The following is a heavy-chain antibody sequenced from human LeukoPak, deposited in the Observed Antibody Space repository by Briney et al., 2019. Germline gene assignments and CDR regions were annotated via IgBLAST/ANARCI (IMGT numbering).Heavy chain of an antibody. Sequence: PSETLSLTCAVSGASFSSSGYYWIWIRQPPGKGLEWIGSISYGGHTYYSPSLRSRVTISVDTSNNRFSLQLSSATAADTAVYYCARQIALAGEWAFDIWGQGTMVTVSS. CDR3: ARQIALAGEWAFDI. CDR1: GASFSSSGYY. J-gene: IGHJ3*02. D-gene: IGHD6-19*01. V-gene: IGHV4-39*01. CDR2: ISYGGHT.